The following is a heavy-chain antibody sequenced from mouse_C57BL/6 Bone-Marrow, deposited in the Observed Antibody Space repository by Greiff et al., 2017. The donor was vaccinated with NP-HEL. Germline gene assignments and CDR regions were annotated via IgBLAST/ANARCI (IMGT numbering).Heavy chain of an antibody. CDR3: ARNAGGAMDY. V-gene: IGHV7-1*01. CDR1: GFTFSDFY. CDR2: SRNKANDYTT. J-gene: IGHJ4*01. Sequence: EVQVVESGGGLVQSGRSLRLSCATSGFTFSDFYMEWVRQAPGKGLEWIAASRNKANDYTTEYSASVKGRFIVSRDTSQSILYLQMNALRAEDTAIYYCARNAGGAMDYWGQVTSVTVSS.